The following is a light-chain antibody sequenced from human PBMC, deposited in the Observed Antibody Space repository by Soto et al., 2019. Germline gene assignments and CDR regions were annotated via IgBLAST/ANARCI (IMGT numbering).Light chain of an antibody. CDR1: QSISTW. CDR3: QQYESFFTWT. V-gene: IGKV1-5*03. CDR2: KAS. Sequence: DIPMTQSPSTLSASVGDRVTITCRASQSISTWLAWYQQKPGKPPKVLIYKASSLESGVPSRFSGSGSGTMFTLTICSPQPVDVATYYCQQYESFFTWTFGEGTKVET. J-gene: IGKJ1*01.